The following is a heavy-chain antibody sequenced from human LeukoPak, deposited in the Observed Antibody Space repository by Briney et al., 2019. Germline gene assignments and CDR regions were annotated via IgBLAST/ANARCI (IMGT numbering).Heavy chain of an antibody. Sequence: PGESLQISCKGSGYSFATYWIGWVRQMPGRGLEWMGIIYPGDSDTRYSPSFQGQVTISADKSISTAYLQWSSLKASDTAMYYCARQFRDSSGYYSYYFDYWGRGTLVTVSS. J-gene: IGHJ4*02. V-gene: IGHV5-51*01. CDR1: GYSFATYW. CDR2: IYPGDSDT. D-gene: IGHD3-22*01. CDR3: ARQFRDSSGYYSYYFDY.